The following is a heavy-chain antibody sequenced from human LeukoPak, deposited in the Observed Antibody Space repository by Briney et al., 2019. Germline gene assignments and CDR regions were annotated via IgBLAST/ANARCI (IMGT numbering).Heavy chain of an antibody. CDR1: GGSISSGGYY. CDR2: IYYSGST. V-gene: IGHV4-31*03. Sequence: PSETLSLTCTVSGGSISSGGYYWSWIRQHPGKGLEWIGYIYYSGSTYYNPSLKSRVTISVDTSKNQFSLKLSSVTAAGTAVYYCARASWDYYDSSGYYAYFDYWGQGTLVTVSS. CDR3: ARASWDYYDSSGYYAYFDY. D-gene: IGHD3-22*01. J-gene: IGHJ4*02.